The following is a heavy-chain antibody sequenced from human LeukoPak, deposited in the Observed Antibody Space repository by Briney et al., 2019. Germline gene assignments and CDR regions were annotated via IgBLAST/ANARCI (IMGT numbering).Heavy chain of an antibody. D-gene: IGHD6-13*01. CDR3: SRSWYRYYYYGMDV. CDR1: GFTVSSNY. V-gene: IGHV3-9*01. Sequence: PGGSLRLSCAASGFTVSSNYMSWVRQAPGKGLEWVSGISWNSGSIGYADSVKGRFTISRDNAKNSLYLQMNSLRAEDTALYYCSRSWYRYYYYGMDVWGQGTAVTVSS. J-gene: IGHJ6*02. CDR2: ISWNSGSI.